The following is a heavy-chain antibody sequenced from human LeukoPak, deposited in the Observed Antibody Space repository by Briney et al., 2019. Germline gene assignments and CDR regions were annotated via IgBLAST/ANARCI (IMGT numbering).Heavy chain of an antibody. V-gene: IGHV3-21*01. CDR1: GFTFSSYS. CDR3: IRDLFDDYSLDY. J-gene: IGHJ4*02. CDR2: INSDSSLM. Sequence: GGPLRLSCAASGFTFSSYSMHWVRQAPGKGLEWVSSINSDSSLMFYAESVKGRFTISRDNARNSLYLQMNSLRAEDTAVYYCIRDLFDDYSLDYWGQGALVTVSS. D-gene: IGHD3-16*01.